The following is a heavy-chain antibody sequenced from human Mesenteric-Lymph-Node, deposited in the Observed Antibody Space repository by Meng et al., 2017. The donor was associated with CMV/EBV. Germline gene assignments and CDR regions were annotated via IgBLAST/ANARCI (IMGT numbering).Heavy chain of an antibody. J-gene: IGHJ4*02. D-gene: IGHD1-7*01. CDR2: IIPILGIA. CDR3: ARDSPNWNYGY. Sequence: CQASGGTFGISAISWVRQAPGQGLEWMGRIIPILGIANYAQKFQGRVTITADKSTSTAYMELSSLRSEDTAVYYCARDSPNWNYGYWGQGTLVTVSS. V-gene: IGHV1-69*04. CDR1: GGTFGISA.